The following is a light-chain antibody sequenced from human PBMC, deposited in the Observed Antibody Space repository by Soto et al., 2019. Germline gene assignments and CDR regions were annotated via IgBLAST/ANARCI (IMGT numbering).Light chain of an antibody. CDR2: LGS. Sequence: DIVMTQSPLSLPVTPGEPASISCRSSQSLLQSHGYNYLDWYLQKPGQSPQLLIYLGSNRASGVPDRFSGSGSGTEFTLKISTVEAEDVWVYYFMQALQTPFTFAPGTKGVIK. CDR1: QSLLQSHGYNY. CDR3: MQALQTPFT. J-gene: IGKJ3*01. V-gene: IGKV2-28*01.